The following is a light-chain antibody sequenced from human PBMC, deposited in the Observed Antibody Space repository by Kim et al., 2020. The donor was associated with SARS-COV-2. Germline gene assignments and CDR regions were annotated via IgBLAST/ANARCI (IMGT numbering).Light chain of an antibody. CDR3: QQYNNWPIT. CDR1: QSVATN. CDR2: DAS. Sequence: EIVMMQSPATLSVSPGESATLSCRASQSVATNLAWYQQAPGQAPRLVISDASTRAPGIPARFSGSGSDTEFTLTISSLQSEDFAVYYCQQYNNWPITFGQGTRLEIK. V-gene: IGKV3-15*01. J-gene: IGKJ5*01.